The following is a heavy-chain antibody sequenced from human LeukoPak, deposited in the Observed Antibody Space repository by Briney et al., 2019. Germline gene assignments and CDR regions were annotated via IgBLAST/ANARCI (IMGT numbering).Heavy chain of an antibody. CDR2: VNTVSSYI. CDR1: GFTFSDYS. CDR3: ARLRRNSDRSDFFYYYDH. Sequence: GGSLRLSCAASGFTFSDYSMNWVRQAPGKGLEWVASVNTVSSYIYYADSMRGRFTISRDNAKNSLFLQMNSLRAEDTAVYYCARLRRNSDRSDFFYYYDHWGQGTLVTVPS. D-gene: IGHD3-22*01. V-gene: IGHV3-21*01. J-gene: IGHJ4*02.